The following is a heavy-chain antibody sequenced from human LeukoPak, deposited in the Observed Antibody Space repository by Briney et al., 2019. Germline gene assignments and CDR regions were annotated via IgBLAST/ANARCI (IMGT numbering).Heavy chain of an antibody. D-gene: IGHD3-22*01. V-gene: IGHV4-38-2*02. Sequence: SETLSLTCAVSGYSISSGYYWGWIRPPPGKGLEWIGSIYHSGSTNYNPSLKSRVTISVDTSKNQFSLKLSSVTAADTAVYYCARDQTTYYYDSSGYINWFDPWGRGTLVTVSS. CDR3: ARDQTTYYYDSSGYINWFDP. J-gene: IGHJ5*02. CDR2: IYHSGST. CDR1: GYSISSGYY.